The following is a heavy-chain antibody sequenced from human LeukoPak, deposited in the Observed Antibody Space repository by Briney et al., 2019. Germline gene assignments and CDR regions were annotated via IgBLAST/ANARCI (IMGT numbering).Heavy chain of an antibody. V-gene: IGHV3-11*01. CDR2: MSSGGDTF. D-gene: IGHD3-16*01. J-gene: IGHJ4*02. CDR1: GFMFSDYY. Sequence: PGGSLRLSCAASGFMFSDYYMVWIRQAPGKGLEWIAYMSSGGDTFFYADSVKGRFTISRDNSGDSLHLQMNSLRAEDTAVYYCARGDGVYDYVWGRSYWGQGTLVTVSS. CDR3: ARGDGVYDYVWGRSY.